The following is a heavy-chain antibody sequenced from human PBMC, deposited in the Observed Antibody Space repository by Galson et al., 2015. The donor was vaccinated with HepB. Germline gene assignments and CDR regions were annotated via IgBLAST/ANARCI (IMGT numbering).Heavy chain of an antibody. V-gene: IGHV3-64*01. CDR1: GFTFSSYA. Sequence: SLRLSCAASGFTFSSYAMHWVRQAPGKGLEYVSAISSNGGSTYYANSVKGRFTISRDNSKNTLYLQMGSLRAEDMAVYYYARATQDYGDYVKGDWYFDLWGRGTLVTVSS. CDR3: ARATQDYGDYVKGDWYFDL. D-gene: IGHD4-17*01. J-gene: IGHJ2*01. CDR2: ISSNGGST.